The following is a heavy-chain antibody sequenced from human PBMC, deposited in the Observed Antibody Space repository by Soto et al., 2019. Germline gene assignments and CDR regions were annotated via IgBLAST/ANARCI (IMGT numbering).Heavy chain of an antibody. Sequence: GGSLRLSCAASGVTFSSYAMHWVRQAPGKGLEYVSAISSNGGSTYYANSVKGRFTISRDNAKNSLYLQMNSLRAGDTAVYYCARGLARGPEVYWGQGTLVTVSS. CDR2: ISSNGGST. CDR3: ARGLARGPEVY. CDR1: GVTFSSYA. V-gene: IGHV3-64*01. J-gene: IGHJ4*02.